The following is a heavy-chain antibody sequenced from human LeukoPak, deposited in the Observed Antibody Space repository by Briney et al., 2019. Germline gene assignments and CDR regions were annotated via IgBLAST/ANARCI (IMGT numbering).Heavy chain of an antibody. Sequence: GASVKASCKASGGTFSSYAISWVRQAPGQGLEWMGGIIPIFGTANYAQKFQGRVTITADESTSTAYMELSSLRSEDTAVYYCARGLETRDGYNYYYFDYWGQGTLVTVSS. CDR3: ARGLETRDGYNYYYFDY. CDR2: IIPIFGTA. V-gene: IGHV1-69*13. J-gene: IGHJ4*02. CDR1: GGTFSSYA. D-gene: IGHD5-24*01.